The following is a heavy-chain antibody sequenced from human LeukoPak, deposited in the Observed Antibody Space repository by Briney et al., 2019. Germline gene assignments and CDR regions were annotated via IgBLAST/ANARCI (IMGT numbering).Heavy chain of an antibody. CDR1: GYTFTAYY. CDR3: AAGGAAGNWFDP. D-gene: IGHD6-13*01. CDR2: INPNSGGT. Sequence: ASVKVSCKASGYTFTAYYMHWVRQAPGQGLEWMGWINPNSGGTNYAQKFQGRVTMTRDTSISTAYMELSSLRSEDTAVYYCAAGGAAGNWFDPWGQGTLVTVSS. V-gene: IGHV1-2*02. J-gene: IGHJ5*02.